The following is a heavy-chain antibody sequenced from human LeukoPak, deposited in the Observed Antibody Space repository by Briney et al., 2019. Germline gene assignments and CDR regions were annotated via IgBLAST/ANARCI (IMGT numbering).Heavy chain of an antibody. D-gene: IGHD3-9*01. CDR2: IIPIFGTA. CDR1: GYMFTSYY. J-gene: IGHJ6*02. Sequence: GASVKVSCKASGYMFTSYYMHWVRQAPGQGLEWMGGIIPIFGTANYAQKFQGRVTITADESTSTAYMELSSLRSEDTAVYYCARGRRYFDWLLQPYYYYGMDVWGQGTTVTVSS. CDR3: ARGRRYFDWLLQPYYYYGMDV. V-gene: IGHV1-69*13.